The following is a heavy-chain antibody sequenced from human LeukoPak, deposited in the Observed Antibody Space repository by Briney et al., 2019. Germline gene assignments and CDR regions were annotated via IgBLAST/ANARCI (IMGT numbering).Heavy chain of an antibody. Sequence: QSGGSLRLSCAGSGCTFDDYAMHWVRQAPGKGLEWVSGISWNSGSIGYADSVKGRFTISRDNAKNSLYLQMNSLRAEDTALYYCAKGPMIAGDYFDYWGQGTLVTVSS. D-gene: IGHD3-22*01. CDR3: AKGPMIAGDYFDY. J-gene: IGHJ4*02. CDR2: ISWNSGSI. CDR1: GCTFDDYA. V-gene: IGHV3-9*01.